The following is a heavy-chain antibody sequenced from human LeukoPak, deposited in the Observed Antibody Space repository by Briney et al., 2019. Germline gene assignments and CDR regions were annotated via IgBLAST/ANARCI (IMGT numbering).Heavy chain of an antibody. Sequence: GGSLRLSCAASGFTFSSYSMNWVRQAPGKGLEWVSSISSSSSYIYYADSVKGRFTISRDNAKNSLYLQMNSLRAEDTAVYYCARDIRREGFDAFDIWGQGTMVTVSS. CDR2: ISSSSSYI. V-gene: IGHV3-21*01. D-gene: IGHD1-14*01. CDR1: GFTFSSYS. CDR3: ARDIRREGFDAFDI. J-gene: IGHJ3*02.